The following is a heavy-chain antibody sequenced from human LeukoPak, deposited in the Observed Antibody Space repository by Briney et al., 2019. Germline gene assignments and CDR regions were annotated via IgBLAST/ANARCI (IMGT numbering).Heavy chain of an antibody. V-gene: IGHV4-34*01. CDR1: GGSFSGYY. D-gene: IGHD2-21*01. Sequence: SETLSLTCAVYGGSFSGYYWSWIRQPPGKGLEWIGEINHSGSTNYNPSLKSRVTISVDTSKNQFSLKLSSATAADTAVYYCARILWQPRDAFDIWGQGTMVTVSS. CDR2: INHSGST. J-gene: IGHJ3*02. CDR3: ARILWQPRDAFDI.